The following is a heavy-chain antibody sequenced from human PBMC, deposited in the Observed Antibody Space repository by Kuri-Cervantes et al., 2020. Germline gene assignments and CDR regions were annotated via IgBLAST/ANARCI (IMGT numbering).Heavy chain of an antibody. CDR1: GFTFNNYA. CDR3: VKRSPRGTSYFDF. CDR2: IGVVIGDL. V-gene: IGHV3-23*01. D-gene: IGHD3-16*01. Sequence: GGSLRLSCAASGFTFNNYAMTWVRQAPGKGLEWVSSIGVVIGDLLYADSVKGRFTISRDNSKDTLYLQMNSLRAEDTALYYCVKRSPRGTSYFDFWGQGTLVTVSS. J-gene: IGHJ4*02.